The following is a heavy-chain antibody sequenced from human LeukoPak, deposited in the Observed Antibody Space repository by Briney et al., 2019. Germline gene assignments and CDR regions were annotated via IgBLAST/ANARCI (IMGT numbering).Heavy chain of an antibody. D-gene: IGHD5-18*01. CDR1: GFTFSSYS. V-gene: IGHV3-48*04. CDR3: TRDRSGKYSFGYDY. Sequence: GGSLRLSCAASGFTFSSYSMNWVRQAPGKGLEWVSYISSSSSTIYYADSVKGRFTISRDNAKNSLHLQMNSLRAEDTAVYYCTRDRSGKYSFGYDYWGQGTLVTVSS. CDR2: ISSSSSTI. J-gene: IGHJ4*02.